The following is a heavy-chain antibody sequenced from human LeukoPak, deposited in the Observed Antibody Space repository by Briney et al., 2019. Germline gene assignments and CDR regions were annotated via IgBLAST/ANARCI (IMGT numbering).Heavy chain of an antibody. J-gene: IGHJ4*02. CDR1: EFTFSSYW. CDR3: ARGVEMATPKDYFDY. CDR2: INSDGGST. V-gene: IGHV3-74*01. D-gene: IGHD5-24*01. Sequence: GGSLRLSCAASEFTFSSYWMHWVRQAPGKGLVWVSRINSDGGSTSYADSVKGRFTISRDNAKNTLYLQMNSLRAEDTAVYYCARGVEMATPKDYFDYWGQGTLVTVSS.